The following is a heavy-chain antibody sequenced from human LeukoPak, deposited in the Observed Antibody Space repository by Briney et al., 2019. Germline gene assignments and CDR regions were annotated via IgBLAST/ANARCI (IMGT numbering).Heavy chain of an antibody. V-gene: IGHV4-4*07. J-gene: IGHJ6*03. CDR1: GWINRSYH. CDR3: ARHPRDYGGNSYYYYYMDV. D-gene: IGHD4-23*01. CDR2: IYTSEST. Sequence: SWTLPVTFTGTGWINRSYHWHWLGQPACKELAGIGRIYTSESTNYDPSLKSRVTMEVDTFKNQFSLKLSSVTAADTAVYYCARHPRDYGGNSYYYYYMDVWGKGTTVTVSS.